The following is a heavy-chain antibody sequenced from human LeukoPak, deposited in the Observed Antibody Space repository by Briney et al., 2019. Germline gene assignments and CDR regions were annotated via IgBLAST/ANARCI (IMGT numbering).Heavy chain of an antibody. Sequence: ASVKVSCKASGYTFTSYYMHWVRQAPGQGLEWMGIINPSGGSTSYAQKFQGRVTMTRDMSTSTVYMELSSLRSEDTAVYYCARDPATYYYDSSGYYPGGSFDPWGQGTLVTVSS. J-gene: IGHJ5*02. V-gene: IGHV1-46*01. CDR2: INPSGGST. D-gene: IGHD3-22*01. CDR3: ARDPATYYYDSSGYYPGGSFDP. CDR1: GYTFTSYY.